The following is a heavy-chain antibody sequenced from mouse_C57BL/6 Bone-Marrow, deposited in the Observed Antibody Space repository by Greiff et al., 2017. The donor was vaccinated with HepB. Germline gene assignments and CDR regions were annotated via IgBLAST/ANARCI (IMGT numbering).Heavy chain of an antibody. V-gene: IGHV5-4*01. Sequence: EVMLVESGGGLVKPGGSLKLSCAASGFTFSSYAMSWVRQTPEKRLEWVATISDGGSYTYYPDNVKGRFTISRDNAKNNLYLQMSHLKSEDTAMYYCARDYAYDDAMDYWGQGTSVTVSS. CDR3: ARDYAYDDAMDY. CDR1: GFTFSSYA. CDR2: ISDGGSYT. D-gene: IGHD2-2*01. J-gene: IGHJ4*01.